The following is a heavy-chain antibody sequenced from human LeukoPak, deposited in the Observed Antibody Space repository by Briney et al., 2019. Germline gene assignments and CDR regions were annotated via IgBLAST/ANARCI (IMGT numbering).Heavy chain of an antibody. CDR2: IYYSGFT. Sequence: SETLSLTCTVSGGSISSGSYYWSWIRQPAGKGLEWIGRIYYSGFTYYNPSLKSRVTISVDTSKNQFPLKLSSVTAADTAVYYCARWKDWGSSHFDYWGQGTLVTVSS. J-gene: IGHJ4*02. CDR3: ARWKDWGSSHFDY. D-gene: IGHD7-27*01. CDR1: GGSISSGSYY. V-gene: IGHV4-39*06.